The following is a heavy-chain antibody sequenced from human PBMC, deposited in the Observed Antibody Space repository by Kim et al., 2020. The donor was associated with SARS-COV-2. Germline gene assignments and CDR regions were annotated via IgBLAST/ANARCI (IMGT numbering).Heavy chain of an antibody. V-gene: IGHV4-59*13. CDR3: ARLDWTVRTRIFDY. Sequence: SETLSLTCTVSGGSISSYYWSWIRQPPGKGLEWIGYIYYSGSTNYNPSLKSRVTISVDTSKNQFSLKLSSVTAADTAVYYCARLDWTVRTRIFDYWGQGTLVTVSS. CDR2: IYYSGST. J-gene: IGHJ4*02. CDR1: GGSISSYY. D-gene: IGHD3-10*01.